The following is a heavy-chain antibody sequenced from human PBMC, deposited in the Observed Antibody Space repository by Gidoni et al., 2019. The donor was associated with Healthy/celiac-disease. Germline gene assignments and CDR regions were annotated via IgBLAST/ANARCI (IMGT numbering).Heavy chain of an antibody. V-gene: IGHV3-30*18. CDR2: ISYDGSNK. D-gene: IGHD4-17*01. CDR3: AKDRGGDYGVGSRIIYYYYGMDI. J-gene: IGHJ6*02. Sequence: WVAVISYDGSNKYYADSVKGRFTISRDNSKNTLYLQMNSLRAEDTAVYYCAKDRGGDYGVGSRIIYYYYGMDIWGQGTTVTVSS.